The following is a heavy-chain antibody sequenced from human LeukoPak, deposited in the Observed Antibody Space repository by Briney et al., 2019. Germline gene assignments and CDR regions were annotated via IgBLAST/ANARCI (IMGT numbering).Heavy chain of an antibody. V-gene: IGHV1-69*04. Sequence: EASVKVSCKASGGTFCSYAISWVRQAPGQGLEWMGRIIPILGIANYAQKFQGRVTITADKSTSTAYMELSSLRSEDTAVYYCARNYYDSSGYYPFDFDYWGQGTLVTVSS. CDR2: IIPILGIA. CDR1: GGTFCSYA. CDR3: ARNYYDSSGYYPFDFDY. D-gene: IGHD3-22*01. J-gene: IGHJ4*02.